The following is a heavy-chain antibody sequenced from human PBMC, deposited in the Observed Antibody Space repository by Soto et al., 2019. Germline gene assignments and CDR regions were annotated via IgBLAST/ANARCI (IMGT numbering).Heavy chain of an antibody. CDR3: ARLYSSGNDAFDI. J-gene: IGHJ3*02. CDR2: IYYSGST. CDR1: GGSISRYY. V-gene: IGHV4-59*08. D-gene: IGHD3-10*01. Sequence: PSETLSLTCTVSGGSISRYYWIWIRQPPGKGLEWIGYIYYSGSTNYNPSLKSRVTISVDTSKNQFSLKLSSVTAADTAVYYCARLYSSGNDAFDIWGQGTMVTDS.